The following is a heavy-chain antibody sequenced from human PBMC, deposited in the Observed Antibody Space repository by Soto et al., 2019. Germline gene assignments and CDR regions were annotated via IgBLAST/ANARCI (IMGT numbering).Heavy chain of an antibody. CDR2: IYTSGST. CDR1: GGSISSYY. D-gene: IGHD6-13*01. Sequence: LSLTCTVSGGSISSYYWSWIRQPAGKGLEWIGRIYTSGSTNYNPSLKSRVTMSVDTSKNQFSLKLSSVTAADTAVYYCARGSMYSSSWYPRSRPFDPWGQGTLVTVSS. V-gene: IGHV4-4*07. CDR3: ARGSMYSSSWYPRSRPFDP. J-gene: IGHJ5*02.